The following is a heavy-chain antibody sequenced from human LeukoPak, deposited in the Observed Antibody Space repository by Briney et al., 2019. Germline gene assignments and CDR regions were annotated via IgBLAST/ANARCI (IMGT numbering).Heavy chain of an antibody. D-gene: IGHD2-15*01. J-gene: IGHJ4*02. CDR3: AKDPGSRYIGYYLDY. CDR2: IRYDGGSNK. Sequence: PGGSLRLSCAASGFTFSSYGMHWVRRAPGKGLEWVAFIRYDGGSNKYYADSVKGRFTISRDNSKNTLYLQMNSLRAEDTAVYYCAKDPGSRYIGYYLDYWGQGTLVTVSS. CDR1: GFTFSSYG. V-gene: IGHV3-30*02.